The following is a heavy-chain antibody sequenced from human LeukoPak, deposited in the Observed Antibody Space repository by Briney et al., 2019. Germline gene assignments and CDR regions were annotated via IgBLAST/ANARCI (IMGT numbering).Heavy chain of an antibody. CDR1: GYTFTSYA. J-gene: IGHJ4*02. CDR3: ARVSSGTTCLDY. CDR2: ISAYNGNT. Sequence: AASVKVSCKASGYTFTSYAMNWVRQAPGQGLEWMGWISAYNGNTNYAQKLQGRVTMTTDTSTSTAYMELRSLRSDDTAVYYCARVSSGTTCLDYWGQGTLVTVSS. V-gene: IGHV1-18*01. D-gene: IGHD3-10*02.